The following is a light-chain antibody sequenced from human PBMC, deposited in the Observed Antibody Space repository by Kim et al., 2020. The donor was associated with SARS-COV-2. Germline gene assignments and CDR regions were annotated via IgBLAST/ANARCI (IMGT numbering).Light chain of an antibody. Sequence: DIVMTQSPLSLSVTPGEPASISCRSSQSLLESNGYNYLDWYLQKPGQSPQLLIYLGSNRASGVPDRFSGTGSGTDFTLKISRVEAEDVGTYYCMQAQLTRVYTFGQGTKLEI. CDR3: MQAQLTRVYT. J-gene: IGKJ2*01. CDR2: LGS. CDR1: QSLLESNGYNY. V-gene: IGKV2-28*01.